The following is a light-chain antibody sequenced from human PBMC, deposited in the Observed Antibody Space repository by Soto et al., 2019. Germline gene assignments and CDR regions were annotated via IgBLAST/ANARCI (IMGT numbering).Light chain of an antibody. J-gene: IGKJ5*01. Sequence: DIQLTQSPSFLSASVGDRVTITCRASQGLSSDLAWYQQKPGKAPKLLIYAASTLQSGVPSRFSGSGSGTDLTLTISSLQPEDFATNYCQQLNSYPNTFGQGKRREIK. CDR3: QQLNSYPNT. CDR2: AAS. CDR1: QGLSSD. V-gene: IGKV1-9*01.